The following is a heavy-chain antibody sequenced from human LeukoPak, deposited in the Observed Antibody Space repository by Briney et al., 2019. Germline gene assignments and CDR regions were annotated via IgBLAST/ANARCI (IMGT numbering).Heavy chain of an antibody. D-gene: IGHD6-13*01. CDR1: GGSFSGYY. J-gene: IGHJ6*02. CDR3: ARARSSNYYYYYGMDV. CDR2: INHSGST. Sequence: PETLSLTCAVYGGSFSGYYWSWIRQPPGKGLEWIGEINHSGSTNYNPSLKSRVTISVDTSKNQFSLKLSSVTAADTAVYYCARARSSNYYYYYGMDVWGQGTTVTVSS. V-gene: IGHV4-34*01.